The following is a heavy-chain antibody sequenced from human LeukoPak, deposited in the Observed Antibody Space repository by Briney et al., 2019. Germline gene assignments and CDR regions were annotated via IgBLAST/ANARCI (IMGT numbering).Heavy chain of an antibody. J-gene: IGHJ3*02. CDR1: GDSISSPSSY. CDR2: MFDSGGT. CDR3: ARRPPGCRNIGIPFDM. D-gene: IGHD2-2*01. V-gene: IGHV4-39*01. Sequence: SETLSLTCNVSGDSISSPSSYCGRVRQSPGQGLEWIGSMFDSGGTNSNPSLSSRDTMSVDTSKNQLSLRLRSVSAADTAVYYCARRPPGCRNIGIPFDMGSEGTLV.